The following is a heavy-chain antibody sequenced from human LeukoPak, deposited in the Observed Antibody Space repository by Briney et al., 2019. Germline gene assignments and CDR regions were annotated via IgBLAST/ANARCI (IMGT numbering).Heavy chain of an antibody. V-gene: IGHV4-59*02. J-gene: IGHJ6*02. CDR2: IYYSGST. CDR3: AGYSSTFYFYYGMDL. D-gene: IGHD5-24*01. Sequence: SETLSLTCTVSGGSVSSYYWSWSRQPPGKGLEWVGYIYYSGSTNYSPSLKSRATISVDTSKNQFSLNLSSVTPADTAVYYCAGYSSTFYFYYGMDLWGQGTTVTVSS. CDR1: GGSVSSYY.